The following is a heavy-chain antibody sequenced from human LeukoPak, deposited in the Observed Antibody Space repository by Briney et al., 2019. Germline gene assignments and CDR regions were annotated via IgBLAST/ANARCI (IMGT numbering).Heavy chain of an antibody. CDR1: GYTFTGYY. J-gene: IGHJ4*02. CDR2: INPNSGGT. Sequence: ASVKVSCKASGYTFTGYYMHWVRQAPGQGLEWMGWINPNSGGTNYAQKFQGWVTMTRDTSISTAYMELSRLRSDDTAVYYCARSTVVAATFLPDYWGQGTLVTVSS. D-gene: IGHD2-15*01. CDR3: ARSTVVAATFLPDY. V-gene: IGHV1-2*04.